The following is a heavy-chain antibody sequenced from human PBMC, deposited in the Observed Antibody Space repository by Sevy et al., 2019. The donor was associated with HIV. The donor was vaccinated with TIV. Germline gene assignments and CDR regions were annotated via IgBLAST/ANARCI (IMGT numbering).Heavy chain of an antibody. D-gene: IGHD3-22*01. Sequence: GGSLRLSCAASGFTFSNYDMNWVRQAPGKGLEWVSYISSRSSYIKYADSLKGRVTISRDNANNSLFLQMNSLGAEDTAVYYCARALDYYDSGGLYYWGQGALVTVSS. CDR1: GFTFSNYD. V-gene: IGHV3-21*01. CDR3: ARALDYYDSGGLYY. CDR2: ISSRSSYI. J-gene: IGHJ4*02.